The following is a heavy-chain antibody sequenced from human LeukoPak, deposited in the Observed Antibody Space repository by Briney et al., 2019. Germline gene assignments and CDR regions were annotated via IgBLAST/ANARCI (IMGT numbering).Heavy chain of an antibody. V-gene: IGHV1-58*01. J-gene: IGHJ6*02. CDR3: AALGDPSYYYYYGMDV. CDR2: IVVGSGNT. D-gene: IGHD3-16*01. Sequence: GASVKVSCKASGFTFTSSAVQWVRQARGQRLEWIGWIVVGSGNTNYAQKFQERVTITRDMSTSTAYMELSSLRSEDTAVYYCAALGDPSYYYYYGMDVWGQGTTVTVSS. CDR1: GFTFTSSA.